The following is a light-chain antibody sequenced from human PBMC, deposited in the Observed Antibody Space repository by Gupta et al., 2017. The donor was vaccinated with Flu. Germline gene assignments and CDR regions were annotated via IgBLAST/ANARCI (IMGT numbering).Light chain of an antibody. V-gene: IGKV2-28*01. CDR2: LGS. CDR1: QSLLHNNGYNH. Sequence: ISCRSSQSLLHNNGYNHLDWYLQKPEQSPQLLIYLGSNRASGVPDRFSGSGSGTDFTLQISRVEAEDVGVYYCMQALESPLTFGGGTKVEIK. J-gene: IGKJ4*01. CDR3: MQALESPLT.